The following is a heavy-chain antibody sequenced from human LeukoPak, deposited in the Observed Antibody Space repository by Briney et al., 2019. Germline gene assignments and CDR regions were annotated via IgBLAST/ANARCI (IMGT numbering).Heavy chain of an antibody. Sequence: GSLRLSCAASGFTFSSYWMHWVRQAPGKGLVWVSRINSDGSSTTYADSVKGRFTISRDNAKNTLYLQMNSLRAEDTAVYYCARGPEAYLLYFDYWGQGTLVTVSS. CDR2: INSDGSST. D-gene: IGHD2-21*01. V-gene: IGHV3-74*01. J-gene: IGHJ4*02. CDR1: GFTFSSYW. CDR3: ARGPEAYLLYFDY.